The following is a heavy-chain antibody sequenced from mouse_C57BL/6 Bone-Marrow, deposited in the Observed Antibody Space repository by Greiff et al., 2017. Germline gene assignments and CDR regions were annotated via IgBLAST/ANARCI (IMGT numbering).Heavy chain of an antibody. Sequence: EVQGVESGGGLVQPGGSLKLSCAASGFTFSDYYMYWVRQTPEKRLEWVAYISNGGGSTYYPDTVKGRFTISRDNAKNTLYLQMSRLKSEDTAMYYCARGGIYYDYGDFDYWGQGTTLTVSS. CDR3: ARGGIYYDYGDFDY. D-gene: IGHD2-4*01. J-gene: IGHJ2*01. V-gene: IGHV5-12*01. CDR1: GFTFSDYY. CDR2: ISNGGGST.